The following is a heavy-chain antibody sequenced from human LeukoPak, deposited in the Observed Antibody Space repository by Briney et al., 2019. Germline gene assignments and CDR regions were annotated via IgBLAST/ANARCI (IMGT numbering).Heavy chain of an antibody. CDR3: ARDSGDDYVWGSYRTNRAYYFDY. Sequence: SETLSLTCTVSGGSVSSGSYYWSWIRQPPGKGLEWIGYIYYSGSTNYNPSLKSRVTISVDTSKNQFSLKLSSVTAADTAVYYCARDSGDDYVWGSYRTNRAYYFDYWGQGTLVTVSS. CDR2: IYYSGST. V-gene: IGHV4-61*01. J-gene: IGHJ4*02. D-gene: IGHD3-16*02. CDR1: GGSVSSGSYY.